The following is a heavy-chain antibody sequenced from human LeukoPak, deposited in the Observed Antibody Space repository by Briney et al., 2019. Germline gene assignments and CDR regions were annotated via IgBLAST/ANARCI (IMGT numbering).Heavy chain of an antibody. Sequence: PSETLSLTCTVSGGSISSGGYYWSWIRQPPGKGLEWIGYIYHSGSTCYNPSLKSRVTISVDRSKNQFSLKLSSVTAADTAVYYCARTTDYDSSGYYPYYMDVWGKGTTVTVSS. V-gene: IGHV4-30-2*01. J-gene: IGHJ6*03. CDR2: IYHSGST. CDR1: GGSISSGGYY. D-gene: IGHD3-22*01. CDR3: ARTTDYDSSGYYPYYMDV.